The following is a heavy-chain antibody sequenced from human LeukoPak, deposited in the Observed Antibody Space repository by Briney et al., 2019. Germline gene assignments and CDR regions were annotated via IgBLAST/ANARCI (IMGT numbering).Heavy chain of an antibody. CDR1: GFTFSDYY. CDR3: ARDRLVKGIDY. J-gene: IGHJ4*02. Sequence: AGGSLRLSCAASGFTFSDYYMSWIHQAPGKGLEWVSYISSSSSYTNYADSVKGRFTISRDNAKNSLYLQMNSLRAEDTAVYYCARDRLVKGIDYWGQGTLVTVSS. V-gene: IGHV3-11*06. D-gene: IGHD2-2*01. CDR2: ISSSSSYT.